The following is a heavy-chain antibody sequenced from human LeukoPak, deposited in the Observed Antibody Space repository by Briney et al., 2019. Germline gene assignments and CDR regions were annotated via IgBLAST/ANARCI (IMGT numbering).Heavy chain of an antibody. V-gene: IGHV4-59*01. CDR1: GGSISSYY. Sequence: PSETLSLTCTVSGGSISSYYWSWIRQPPGKGLEWIGYIYYSGSTNYNPSLKSRVTISVDTSKNQFSLKLSSVTAADTAVYNCARGVWSSHNKEYYFDYWGQGTLVTVSS. CDR3: ARGVWSSHNKEYYFDY. CDR2: IYYSGST. J-gene: IGHJ4*02. D-gene: IGHD6-19*01.